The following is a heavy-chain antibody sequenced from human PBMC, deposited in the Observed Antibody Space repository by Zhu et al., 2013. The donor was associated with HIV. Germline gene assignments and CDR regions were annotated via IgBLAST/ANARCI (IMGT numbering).Heavy chain of an antibody. J-gene: IGHJ5*02. Sequence: QVQLVQSGAEVKKPGSSVKVSCKVSGGTFGSYAISWVRQAPGQGLEWMGGIIPVFSTANYAQKLQGRVTIIADESTSTAYMELSSLRSEDTAIYYCARGPVVTGGNWFDPWGQGTLGHRLL. D-gene: IGHD2-21*02. CDR3: ARGPVVTGGNWFDP. V-gene: IGHV1-69*01. CDR2: IIPVFSTA. CDR1: GGTFGSYA.